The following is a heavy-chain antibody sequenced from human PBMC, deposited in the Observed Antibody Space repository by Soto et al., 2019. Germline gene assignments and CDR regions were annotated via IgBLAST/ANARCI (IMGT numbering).Heavy chain of an antibody. J-gene: IGHJ4*02. V-gene: IGHV1-2*02. CDR2: INPNSGGT. CDR1: GYTFSDYY. CDR3: AREPATAKPEGVDF. Sequence: QVQLVQSGAEVRKPGASVKVSCKASGYTFSDYYIHWVRQAPGQGHEWMGWINPNSGGTKYAPKFQGGVTMARDPSITTADMELSRLRSGDTAVYDWAREPATAKPEGVDFWGQGTLVTVSS. D-gene: IGHD1-1*01.